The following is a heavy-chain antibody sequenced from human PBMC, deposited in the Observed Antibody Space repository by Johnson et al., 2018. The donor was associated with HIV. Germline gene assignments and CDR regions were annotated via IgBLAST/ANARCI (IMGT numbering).Heavy chain of an antibody. V-gene: IGHV3-NL1*01. CDR2: IYSGGRS. D-gene: IGHD1-14*01. CDR3: VREHRADESFDL. J-gene: IGHJ3*01. CDR1: GFNFNGFG. Sequence: QVQLVESGGGVVQPGGSLRLSCAASGFNFNGFGMHWVRQAPGKGLEWVSVIYSGGRSYYADSVKGRLTLSRDNSNNTLYLQMNSLTAGDTAVYYCVREHRADESFDLWGQGTMVTVSS.